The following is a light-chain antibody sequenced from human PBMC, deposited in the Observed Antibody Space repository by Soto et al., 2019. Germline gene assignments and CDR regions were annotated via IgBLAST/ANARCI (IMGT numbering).Light chain of an antibody. J-gene: IGKJ5*01. CDR2: AAS. V-gene: IGKV1-9*01. Sequence: DMEWSQSPSFLSASVADRFSLTLRASQGISSNLAWYQQKPGKAPQLLIYAASTLQSGVPSRFRGSGSGTEFTLTISSLQPEDFATYYCQQFTSYPITFGQGTRLDIK. CDR3: QQFTSYPIT. CDR1: QGISSN.